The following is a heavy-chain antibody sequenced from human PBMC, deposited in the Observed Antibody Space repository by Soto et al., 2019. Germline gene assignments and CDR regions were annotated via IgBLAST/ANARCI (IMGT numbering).Heavy chain of an antibody. D-gene: IGHD4-17*01. Sequence: SETLSLTCAVYGGSFSRYYLSWIRQPPGKGLEWIGEINHSGSTNYNPSLKSRVTISVDTSKNQFSLKLSSVTAADTAVYYCARSTVTTNWFDPWGQGTLVTVSS. CDR3: ARSTVTTNWFDP. CDR2: INHSGST. V-gene: IGHV4-34*01. CDR1: GGSFSRYY. J-gene: IGHJ5*02.